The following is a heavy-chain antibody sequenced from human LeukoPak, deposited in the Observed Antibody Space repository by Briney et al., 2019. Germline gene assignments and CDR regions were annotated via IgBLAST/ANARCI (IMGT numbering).Heavy chain of an antibody. J-gene: IGHJ1*01. Sequence: SGGSLRLSCAASGFTFSTYWMTWVRQAPGQGLEWVANIKEDGSREYYVGSVKGRFTISRDNAKNSLYLQMDSLTAEDTAVYYCARDSPGYGAYVSWGQGTLVSVSS. CDR2: IKEDGSRE. V-gene: IGHV3-7*01. CDR1: GFTFSTYW. CDR3: ARDSPGYGAYVS. D-gene: IGHD5-12*01.